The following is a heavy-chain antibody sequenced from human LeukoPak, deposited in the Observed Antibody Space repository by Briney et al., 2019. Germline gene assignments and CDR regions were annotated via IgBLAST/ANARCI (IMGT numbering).Heavy chain of an antibody. CDR3: ARDLGAAAGSNWFDP. CDR2: IYTSGST. CDR1: GGSISSYY. D-gene: IGHD6-13*01. Sequence: PSETLPLTCTVSGGSISSYYWSWVRQPAGKGLEWIGRIYTSGSTNYNPSLKSRVTISVDTSKNQFSLKLSSVTAADTAVYYCARDLGAAAGSNWFDPWGQGTLVTVSS. V-gene: IGHV4-4*07. J-gene: IGHJ5*02.